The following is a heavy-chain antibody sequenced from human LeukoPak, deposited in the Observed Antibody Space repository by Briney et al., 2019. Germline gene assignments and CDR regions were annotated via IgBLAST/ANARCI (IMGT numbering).Heavy chain of an antibody. Sequence: PSETLSLTCTVSGGSISSGGYYWSWIRQHPGKGLEWIGYIYYSGSTYYNPSLKSRVTISVDTSKNQFSLKLSSVTAADTAVYYCARGRARLWFGDWFDPWGQGTLVTVSS. J-gene: IGHJ5*02. CDR2: IYYSGST. CDR3: ARGRARLWFGDWFDP. CDR1: GGSISSGGYY. V-gene: IGHV4-31*03. D-gene: IGHD3-10*01.